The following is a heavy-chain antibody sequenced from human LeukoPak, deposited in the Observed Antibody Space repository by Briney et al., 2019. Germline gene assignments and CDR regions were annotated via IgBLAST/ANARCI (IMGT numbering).Heavy chain of an antibody. CDR1: GFTFSSYG. D-gene: IGHD1-26*01. J-gene: IGHJ3*02. CDR2: ISYDGSNK. CDR3: AKEDNSGESAFDI. V-gene: IGHV3-30*18. Sequence: PGGSLRLSCAASGFTFSSYGMHWVRQAPGKGLEWVAVISYDGSNKYYADSVKGRFTISRDNSKNTLYLQMNSLRAEDTAVYYCAKEDNSGESAFDIWGQGTMVTVSS.